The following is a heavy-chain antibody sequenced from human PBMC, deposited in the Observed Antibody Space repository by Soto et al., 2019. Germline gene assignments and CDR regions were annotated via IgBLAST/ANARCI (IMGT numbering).Heavy chain of an antibody. V-gene: IGHV1-69*13. CDR3: ARYPSSDYYYYGMDV. D-gene: IGHD2-2*01. J-gene: IGHJ6*02. Sequence: SVKVSCKASGGTFCSYAISWVRQAPGQGLGWMGGIIPIFGTANYAQKFQGRVTITADESTSTAYMEPSSLRSEDTAVYYCARYPSSDYYYYGMDVWGQGTTVTVSS. CDR1: GGTFCSYA. CDR2: IIPIFGTA.